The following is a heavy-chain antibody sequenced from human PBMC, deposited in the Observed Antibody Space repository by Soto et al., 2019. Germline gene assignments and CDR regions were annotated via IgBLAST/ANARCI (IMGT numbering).Heavy chain of an antibody. D-gene: IGHD5-18*01. CDR1: GGSISTYY. Sequence: PSETLSLTCTGSGGSISTYYWSWIRQPPGKGLEWIGYIYYDGSTSYNPSLKSRVTISVDTSKNQFSLKLSSVTAADTAVYYCAPLVSSYGTWVDPWGLGTLLTVSA. CDR2: IYYDGST. V-gene: IGHV4-59*08. J-gene: IGHJ5*02. CDR3: APLVSSYGTWVDP.